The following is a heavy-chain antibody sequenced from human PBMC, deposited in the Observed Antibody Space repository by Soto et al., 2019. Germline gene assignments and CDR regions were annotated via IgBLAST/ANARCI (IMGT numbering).Heavy chain of an antibody. D-gene: IGHD3-22*01. Sequence: ASLKVSCKASGYTFTSYGISWVRQAPGQGLEWMGWISAYNGNTNYAQKLQGRVTMTTDTSTSTAYMELRSLRSDDTAVYYCARDEEELVVQVISFWNYWGQGTLVTVSS. CDR3: ARDEEELVVQVISFWNY. J-gene: IGHJ4*02. V-gene: IGHV1-18*01. CDR2: ISAYNGNT. CDR1: GYTFTSYG.